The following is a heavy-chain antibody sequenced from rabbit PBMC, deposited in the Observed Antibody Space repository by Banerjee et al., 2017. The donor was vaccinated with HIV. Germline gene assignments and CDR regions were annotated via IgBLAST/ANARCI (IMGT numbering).Heavy chain of an antibody. CDR2: IYTGSSGST. D-gene: IGHD4-1*01. Sequence: EQLEESGGDLVQPEGSLTLTCTASGFSFSNKYVMCWVRQAPGKGLEWIACIYTGSSGSTYYASWAKGRFTISKTSSTTVTLQMTSLTAADTATYFCARDLAGVIGWNFNLWGQGTLVTVS. CDR3: ARDLAGVIGWNFNL. V-gene: IGHV1S45*01. J-gene: IGHJ4*01. CDR1: GFSFSNKYV.